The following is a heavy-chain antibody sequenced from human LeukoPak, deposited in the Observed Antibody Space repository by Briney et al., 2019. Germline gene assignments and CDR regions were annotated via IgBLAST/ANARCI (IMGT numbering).Heavy chain of an antibody. V-gene: IGHV1-8*02. Sequence: ASVKVSCKASEYTFTNNDINWVRQAPGQGLEWVGWMNPKSGDTGYAQKFQGRVTLTRNISTTTAYMEMSSLRLEDTAVYYCARKVGATTNWFDPWGQGTLVTVSS. CDR3: ARKVGATTNWFDP. CDR2: MNPKSGDT. CDR1: EYTFTNND. D-gene: IGHD1-26*01. J-gene: IGHJ5*02.